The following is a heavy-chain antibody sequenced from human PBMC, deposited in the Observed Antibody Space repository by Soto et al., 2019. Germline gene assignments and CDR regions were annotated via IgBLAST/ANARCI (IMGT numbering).Heavy chain of an antibody. CDR2: INHSGST. Sequence: QVQLQQWGAGLLKPSETLSLTCAVYGGSFSGYYWSWIRQPPGKGLEWIGEINHSGSTNYNPSLKGRVTISVDTSKNQFSLKLSSVTAADTAVYYCARGLYYDFWSGYYYYYGMDVWGQGTTVTVSS. J-gene: IGHJ6*02. CDR1: GGSFSGYY. D-gene: IGHD3-3*01. CDR3: ARGLYYDFWSGYYYYYGMDV. V-gene: IGHV4-34*01.